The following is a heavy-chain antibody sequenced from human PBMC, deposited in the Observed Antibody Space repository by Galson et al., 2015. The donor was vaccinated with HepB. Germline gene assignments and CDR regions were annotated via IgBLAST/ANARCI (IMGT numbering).Heavy chain of an antibody. D-gene: IGHD5-18*01. V-gene: IGHV3-30*18. Sequence: SLRLSCAASGFTFSSYGMHWVRQAPGKGLGGVAVISYDGSNKYYADSVKGRFTISRDNSKNTLYLQMNSLRTEDTAVYYCAKDHHTAMVGGFDYWGQGTLVTVSS. CDR2: ISYDGSNK. CDR3: AKDHHTAMVGGFDY. J-gene: IGHJ4*02. CDR1: GFTFSSYG.